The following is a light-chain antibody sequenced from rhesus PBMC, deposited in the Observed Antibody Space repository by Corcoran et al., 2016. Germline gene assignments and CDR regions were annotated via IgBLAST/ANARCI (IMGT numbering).Light chain of an antibody. CDR1: ETVGNY. CDR3: QQYYDLPLT. CDR2: SGY. Sequence: EIVMTQSPATLSLSPGETATLSCRASETVGNYLAWFQQKPGQAPKLLVLSGYFRATGIPDRFSGSGSGSDFTLTISSLEPEDFGVYHCQQYYDLPLTFGGGTKVEVK. J-gene: IGKJ4*01. V-gene: IGKV3-40*03.